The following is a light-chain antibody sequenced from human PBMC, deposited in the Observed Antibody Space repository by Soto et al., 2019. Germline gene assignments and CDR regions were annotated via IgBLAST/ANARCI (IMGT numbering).Light chain of an antibody. Sequence: DIQMTQSPSTLSASVGDRVTITCRASQSISSWLAWYQQKPGKAPKLLIYDASSLESGVPSRFSGSGSGTEFTLTISSLQPDDFATYYCQQYNRNFGPGTKVDIK. CDR2: DAS. CDR3: QQYNRN. V-gene: IGKV1-5*01. CDR1: QSISSW. J-gene: IGKJ3*01.